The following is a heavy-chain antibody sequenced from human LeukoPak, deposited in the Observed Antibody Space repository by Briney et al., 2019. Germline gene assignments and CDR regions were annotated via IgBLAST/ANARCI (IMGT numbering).Heavy chain of an antibody. CDR2: INPNSGGT. V-gene: IGHV1-2*02. Sequence: ASVKVSCKASGYTFTGYYMHWVRQAPGQGLEWMGWINPNSGGTNYAQKFQGRVTMTRDTSISTAYMELSRLRSDDTAVYYCARDTQGYCSSTSCYTGGFDPWGQGTLVTVSS. J-gene: IGHJ5*02. CDR3: ARDTQGYCSSTSCYTGGFDP. D-gene: IGHD2-2*02. CDR1: GYTFTGYY.